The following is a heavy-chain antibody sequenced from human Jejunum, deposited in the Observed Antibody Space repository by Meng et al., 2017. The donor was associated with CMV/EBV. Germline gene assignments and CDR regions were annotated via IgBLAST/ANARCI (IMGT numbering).Heavy chain of an antibody. CDR1: GDSISNYF. V-gene: IGHV4-4*07. CDR3: ARGESRGYYYFDY. Sequence: QGPLQESGPGLVRPSETLSLTCTVSGDSISNYFWSWIRQPAGKKLEWIGRFSPGGNINYIPSLKGRLTMSVDTSNNQIFLNVTSVTAADTALYYCARGESRGYYYFDYWGQGILVTVSS. D-gene: IGHD3-22*01. CDR2: FSPGGNI. J-gene: IGHJ4*02.